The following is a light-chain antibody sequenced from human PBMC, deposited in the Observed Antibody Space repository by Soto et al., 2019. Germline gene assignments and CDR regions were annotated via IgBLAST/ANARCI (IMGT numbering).Light chain of an antibody. CDR3: QQTYSTPPLT. Sequence: DIQMTQSPSSLSASVGDRVTITCQASQIITSYLNWYQQKPGKAPELLIYAASSLRSGVPSRFSGSGSGTDFTLTISSLQPEDFATYYCQQTYSTPPLTFGGGTKVEIK. CDR2: AAS. V-gene: IGKV1-39*01. J-gene: IGKJ4*01. CDR1: QIITSY.